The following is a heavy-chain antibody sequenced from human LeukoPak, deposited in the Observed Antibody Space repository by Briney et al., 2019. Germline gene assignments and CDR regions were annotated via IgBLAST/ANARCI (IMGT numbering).Heavy chain of an antibody. V-gene: IGHV3-7*01. J-gene: IGHJ6*02. CDR2: IKQDGREK. D-gene: IGHD2-21*02. Sequence: GGSLRLSCAASGFTFSSYWMSWVRQAPGKGLEWVANIKQDGREKYYVDSVKGRFTISRDNAKNSLYLQMNSLRAEDTAVYYCARDQEVVTADYYYGMDVWGQGTTVTVSS. CDR3: ARDQEVVTADYYYGMDV. CDR1: GFTFSSYW.